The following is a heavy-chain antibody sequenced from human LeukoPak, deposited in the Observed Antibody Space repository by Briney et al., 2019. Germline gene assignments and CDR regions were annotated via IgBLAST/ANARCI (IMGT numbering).Heavy chain of an antibody. D-gene: IGHD3-9*01. J-gene: IGHJ4*02. V-gene: IGHV3-48*02. CDR1: GFSFTDYP. CDR2: IRTTAEGAKYA. CDR3: ATDQRYAFDY. Sequence: GGSLRLSCATSGFSFTDYPMNWVRQAPWKGLERISNIRTTAEGAKYAYYADSVKGRVTISRDDGKNTLYLHMNSLRDDDTAVYYCATDQRYAFDYWGQGILVTVSS.